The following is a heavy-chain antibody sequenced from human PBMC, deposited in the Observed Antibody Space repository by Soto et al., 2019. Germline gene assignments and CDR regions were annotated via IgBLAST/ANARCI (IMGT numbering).Heavy chain of an antibody. CDR3: ARVAVVVVAATRGVAFDI. D-gene: IGHD2-15*01. J-gene: IGHJ3*02. CDR2: INHSGST. Sequence: SETLSLTCAVYGGSFSGYYWSWIRQPPGKGLEWIGEINHSGSTNYNPSLKSRVTISVDTSKNQFSLKLSSVTAADTAVYYCARVAVVVVAATRGVAFDIWGQGTMVNVSS. CDR1: GGSFSGYY. V-gene: IGHV4-34*01.